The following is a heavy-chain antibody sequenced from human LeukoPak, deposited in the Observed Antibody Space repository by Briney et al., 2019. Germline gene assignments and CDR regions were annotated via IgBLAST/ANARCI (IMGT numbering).Heavy chain of an antibody. V-gene: IGHV4-38-2*01. D-gene: IGHD4-17*01. CDR3: ARHDYGDYAGFDI. CDR1: GYSISSGDY. CDR2: IYHSGST. J-gene: IGHJ3*02. Sequence: SETLSLTCAVSGYSISSGDYWGWIRQPPGKRLEWIGSIYHSGSTYYNPSLKSRVTISVDTSKNQFSLKLSSVTAADTAVYYCARHDYGDYAGFDIWGQGTMVTVSS.